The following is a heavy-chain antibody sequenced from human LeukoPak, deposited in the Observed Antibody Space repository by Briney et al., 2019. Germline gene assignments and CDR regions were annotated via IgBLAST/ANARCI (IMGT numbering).Heavy chain of an antibody. CDR2: ISTDASST. D-gene: IGHD4-11*01. J-gene: IGHJ4*02. CDR1: GFTFSSYS. Sequence: GGSLRLSCAASGFTFSSYSMNWVRQAPGKGLVWVSRISTDASSTTYADSVKGRFTISRDNAKDTLYLQMNSLRAEDTAVYYCTGHHQAYSRTYWGQGTLVTVSS. V-gene: IGHV3-74*01. CDR3: TGHHQAYSRTY.